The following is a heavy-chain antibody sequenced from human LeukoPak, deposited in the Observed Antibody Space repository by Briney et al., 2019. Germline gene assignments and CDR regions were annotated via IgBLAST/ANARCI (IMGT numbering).Heavy chain of an antibody. Sequence: GGSLRLSCAASGITFSSYAMTWARQAPGKGLEWVSTISGSTNGTYYADSVKGRFTISRDNSKNTLYLQLNSLRAEDTAVYYCANDFDYWGQGTLVTVSS. V-gene: IGHV3-23*01. CDR1: GITFSSYA. CDR3: ANDFDY. CDR2: ISGSTNGT. J-gene: IGHJ4*02.